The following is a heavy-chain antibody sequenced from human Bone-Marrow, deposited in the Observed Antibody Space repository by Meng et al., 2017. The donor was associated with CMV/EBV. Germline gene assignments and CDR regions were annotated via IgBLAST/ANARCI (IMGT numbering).Heavy chain of an antibody. V-gene: IGHV3-74*01. J-gene: IGHJ6*02. Sequence: GGSLRLSCAASGFTFSSLWMHWVRHAPGKGLMWVSRINSDGSSTSYADSVKGRFTISRDNAKNTLYLQMNSLRAEDTAVYYCARDLWVLEDTAMVSNYYYYYGMDVWGQGTTVTVSS. CDR3: ARDLWVLEDTAMVSNYYYYYGMDV. CDR1: GFTFSSLW. CDR2: INSDGSST. D-gene: IGHD5-18*01.